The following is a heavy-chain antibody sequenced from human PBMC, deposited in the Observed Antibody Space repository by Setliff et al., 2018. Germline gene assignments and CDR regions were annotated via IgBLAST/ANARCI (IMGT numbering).Heavy chain of an antibody. Sequence: TGGSLRLSCAASGFTFTNYWINWVRQAPGKGLEWVANINQDGIEKHYVDSVKGRFTISRDNAKNSLYLQLSSLRAEDTAVYYCTTRTAAVRSFDTWGQGTLVTVSS. V-gene: IGHV3-7*01. CDR3: TTRTAAVRSFDT. J-gene: IGHJ4*02. CDR1: GFTFTNYW. D-gene: IGHD6-13*01. CDR2: INQDGIEK.